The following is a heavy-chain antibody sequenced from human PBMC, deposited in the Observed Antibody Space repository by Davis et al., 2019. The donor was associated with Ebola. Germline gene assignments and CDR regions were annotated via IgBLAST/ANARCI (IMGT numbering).Heavy chain of an antibody. CDR2: VSGYNGNT. V-gene: IGHV1-18*01. CDR1: GGTFSSYG. Sequence: ASVKVSCKVSGGTFSSYGITWVRQAPAQGLEWMGWVSGYNGNTEFAEKVQGRVTMTTDTSTSTAYMELRSLRSDDTAVYYCARLPESSWVDGMDVWGQGTTVTVSS. CDR3: ARLPESSWVDGMDV. D-gene: IGHD1-14*01. J-gene: IGHJ6*02.